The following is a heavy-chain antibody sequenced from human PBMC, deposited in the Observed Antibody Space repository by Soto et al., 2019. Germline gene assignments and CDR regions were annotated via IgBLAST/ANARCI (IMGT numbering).Heavy chain of an antibody. CDR3: ARVGYCSSTPCWPIGYFEY. CDR1: GDSISSFY. D-gene: IGHD2-2*01. CDR2: IFSSGST. J-gene: IGHJ4*02. Sequence: SVTLSVTCTVSGDSISSFYWTWIRQPPGKGLEWVGYIFSSGSTNYNPSLKSRVTISVDTSENQFSLKLTSVTAADTAVYYCARVGYCSSTPCWPIGYFEYWGQGTLVTVSS. V-gene: IGHV4-59*01.